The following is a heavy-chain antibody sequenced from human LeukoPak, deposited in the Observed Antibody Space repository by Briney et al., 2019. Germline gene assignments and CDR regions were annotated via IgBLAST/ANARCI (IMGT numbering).Heavy chain of an antibody. V-gene: IGHV4-39*07. D-gene: IGHD1-26*01. Sequence: PSETLSLTCTVSGGSLRSSGHWWVWIRQPPGKGLEWIGSIHYSGKVYYNPSLKSRVTISVDTSKNQFSLKLSSVTAADTAVYYCARGPSGSYHSWYFDLWGRGTLVTVSS. CDR3: ARGPSGSYHSWYFDL. J-gene: IGHJ2*01. CDR1: GGSLRSSGHW. CDR2: IHYSGKV.